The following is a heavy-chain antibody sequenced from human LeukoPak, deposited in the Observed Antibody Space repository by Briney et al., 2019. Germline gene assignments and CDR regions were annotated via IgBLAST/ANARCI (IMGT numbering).Heavy chain of an antibody. D-gene: IGHD2-15*01. CDR2: IIPILGIA. CDR3: ARLMVAANIGYCSGGSCYSSDY. V-gene: IGHV1-69*04. J-gene: IGHJ4*02. CDR1: GCTFSSYA. Sequence: ASVKVSCKASGCTFSSYAISWVRQAPGQGLEWMGRIIPILGIANYAQKFQGRVTITADKSTSTAYMELSSLRSEDTAVYYSARLMVAANIGYCSGGSCYSSDYWGQGTLATVSS.